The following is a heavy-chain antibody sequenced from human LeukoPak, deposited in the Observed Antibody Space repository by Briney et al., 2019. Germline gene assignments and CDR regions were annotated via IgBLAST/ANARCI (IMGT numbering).Heavy chain of an antibody. V-gene: IGHV3-9*01. D-gene: IGHD3-22*01. CDR2: ISWNSGSI. J-gene: IGHJ5*02. CDR1: GFTFDDYA. Sequence: PGGSLRLSCAASGFTFDDYAMHWVRQAPGMGLEWVSGISWNSGSIGYADSVKGRFTISRDNAKNSLYLQMNSLRAEDTALYYCAKDSSSGYPNWFDPWGQGTLVTVSS. CDR3: AKDSSSGYPNWFDP.